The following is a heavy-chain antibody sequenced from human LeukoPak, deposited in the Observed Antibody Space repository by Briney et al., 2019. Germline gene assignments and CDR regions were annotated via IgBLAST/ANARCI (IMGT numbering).Heavy chain of an antibody. Sequence: SETLSLTCTVSGYSISSSDWWAWIRQSPGKGLEWIGYIYYTGSTYYNPSLKSRATMSVDTSKNQFSLKLSSMTAVDTAVYYFARKYDSGWYDYWGQGILVTVSS. CDR2: IYYTGST. D-gene: IGHD6-19*01. CDR1: GYSISSSDW. CDR3: ARKYDSGWYDY. V-gene: IGHV4-28*01. J-gene: IGHJ4*02.